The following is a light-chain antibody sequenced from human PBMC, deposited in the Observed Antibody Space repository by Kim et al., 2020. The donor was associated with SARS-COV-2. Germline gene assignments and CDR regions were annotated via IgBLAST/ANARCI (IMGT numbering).Light chain of an antibody. CDR3: QQYHSYPLT. Sequence: ASVGDRVTITCRASQGLLNCLSWFQQNPGKAPKSLIYRSSSLQSGVPSKFSGSGSGTDFTLTISSLQPEDFATYYCQQYHSYPLTFGGGTKVDIK. V-gene: IGKV1-16*02. J-gene: IGKJ4*01. CDR1: QGLLNC. CDR2: RSS.